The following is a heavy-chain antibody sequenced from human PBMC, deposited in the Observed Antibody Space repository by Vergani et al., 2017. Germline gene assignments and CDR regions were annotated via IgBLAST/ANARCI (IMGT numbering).Heavy chain of an antibody. CDR1: GYTFTSYG. CDR2: ISAYNGNT. V-gene: IGHV1-18*01. Sequence: VPLVQSGAAVKKPGASVNVSCNASGYTFTSYGISWVRQAPGQGLEWMGWISAYNGNTNYAQKLQGRVTMTTDTSTSTAYMELRSLRSDDTAVYYCARDTSAAAGLYYYYMDVWGKGTTVTVSS. CDR3: ARDTSAAAGLYYYYMDV. J-gene: IGHJ6*03. D-gene: IGHD6-13*01.